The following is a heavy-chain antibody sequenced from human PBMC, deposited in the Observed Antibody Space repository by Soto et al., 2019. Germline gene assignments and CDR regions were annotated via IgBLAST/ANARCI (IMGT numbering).Heavy chain of an antibody. CDR3: ARDGGYSSGWYSADY. Sequence: PGGSLRLSCAASGFTFSSYAMSWVRQAPWKGLEWVPSVSASGGSTYYADSVKGRFTISRDNSKNTLYLQMNSLRAEDTAVYYCARDGGYSSGWYSADYWGEGTLVTVSS. CDR2: VSASGGST. CDR1: GFTFSSYA. V-gene: IGHV3-23*01. J-gene: IGHJ4*02. D-gene: IGHD6-19*01.